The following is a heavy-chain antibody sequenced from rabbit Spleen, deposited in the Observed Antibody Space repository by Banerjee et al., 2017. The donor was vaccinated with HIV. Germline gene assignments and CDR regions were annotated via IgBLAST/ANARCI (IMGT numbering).Heavy chain of an antibody. V-gene: IGHV1S45*01. CDR3: ARGIPYGFAGDTYPPYAMDL. J-gene: IGHJ6*01. CDR1: GFSFSNKAV. Sequence: QEQLVESGGGLVKPEGSLKLSCTASGFSFSNKAVMCWVRQAPGKGLEWIACINAVTGKPVYASWAKGRFTFSKTSSTTVTLQMTSLTAADTATYFCARGIPYGFAGDTYPPYAMDLWGQGTLVTVS. CDR2: INAVTGKP. D-gene: IGHD6-1*01.